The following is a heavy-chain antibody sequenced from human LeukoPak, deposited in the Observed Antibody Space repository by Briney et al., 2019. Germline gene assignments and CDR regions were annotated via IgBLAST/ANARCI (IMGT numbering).Heavy chain of an antibody. CDR1: GYSFTSYW. V-gene: IGHV5-51*01. CDR3: ARQGFSYGCPDY. J-gene: IGHJ4*02. CDR2: IYPDDSDT. Sequence: GESLKISCKGSGYSFTSYWIGWVRQMPGKGLEWMGIIYPDDSDTRYSPSFQGQVTISADKSINAAYLQWSSLRASDTAMYYCARQGFSYGCPDYWGQGTLVTVSS. D-gene: IGHD5-18*01.